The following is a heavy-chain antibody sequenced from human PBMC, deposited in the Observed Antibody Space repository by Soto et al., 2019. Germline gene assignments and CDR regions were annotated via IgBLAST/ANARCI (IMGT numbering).Heavy chain of an antibody. CDR3: TRVPTYYDFWSGYYTHILAYNWFDP. CDR1: GFTFGDYA. J-gene: IGHJ5*02. D-gene: IGHD3-3*01. Sequence: GGSLRLSCTASGFTFGDYAMSWFRQAPGKGLEWVGFIRSKAYGGTTEYAASVKGRFTISRDDSKSIAYLQMNSLKTEDTAVYYCTRVPTYYDFWSGYYTHILAYNWFDPWGQGTLVTVSS. CDR2: IRSKAYGGTT. V-gene: IGHV3-49*03.